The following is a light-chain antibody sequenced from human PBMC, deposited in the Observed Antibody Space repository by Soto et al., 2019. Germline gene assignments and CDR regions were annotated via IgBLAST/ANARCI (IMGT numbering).Light chain of an antibody. CDR1: QSVRNSY. J-gene: IGKJ2*01. CDR3: QQYGRSPRYT. Sequence: PGERATLSCRASQSVRNSYLAWYQQRPGQAPRLLIYGADSRATGIPDRFSGSGSDPDFTLTISRLEPEDFAVYYCQQYGRSPRYTFGGGTELEI. V-gene: IGKV3-20*01. CDR2: GAD.